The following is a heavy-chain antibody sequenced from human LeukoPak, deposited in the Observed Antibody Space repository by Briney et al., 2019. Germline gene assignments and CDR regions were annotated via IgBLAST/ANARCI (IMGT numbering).Heavy chain of an antibody. Sequence: SEPLSLTRTVSGGSISTYYWSWIRQPPGKALEWIGHIYYSGSTNYNPSLKSRVTVSLDTSRNQFSLKLSSVTAADTAVYYCARRVGDLKRYYFDYWGQGTLVTVSS. D-gene: IGHD3-10*01. J-gene: IGHJ4*02. CDR1: GGSISTYY. CDR3: ARRVGDLKRYYFDY. V-gene: IGHV4-59*08. CDR2: IYYSGST.